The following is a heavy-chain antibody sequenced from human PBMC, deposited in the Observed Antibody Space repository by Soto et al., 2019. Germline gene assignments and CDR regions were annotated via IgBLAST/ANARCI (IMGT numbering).Heavy chain of an antibody. J-gene: IGHJ4*02. D-gene: IGHD4-17*01. Sequence: QVQLVESGGGVVQPGRSLRLSCAASGFTFSSYGMHWVRQAPGKGLEWVAVISYDGSNKYYADSVKGRFTISRDNSKNTLYLQMNSLRAEDTAVYYCAKGPPMTTGSYFDCWGQGTLVTVSS. CDR3: AKGPPMTTGSYFDC. CDR1: GFTFSSYG. V-gene: IGHV3-30*18. CDR2: ISYDGSNK.